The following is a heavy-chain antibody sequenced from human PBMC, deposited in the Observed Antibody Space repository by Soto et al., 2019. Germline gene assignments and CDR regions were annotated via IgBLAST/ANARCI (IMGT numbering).Heavy chain of an antibody. CDR3: ARRYYDILTGYSTKGRDNNWFDP. J-gene: IGHJ5*02. CDR1: GGSFSGYY. V-gene: IGHV4-34*01. CDR2: INHSGST. D-gene: IGHD3-9*01. Sequence: SETLSLTCAVYGGSFSGYYWSWIRQSPGKGLEWIGEINHSGSTNYNPSLKSRVTISVDTSKNQFSLKLSSVTAADTAVYYCARRYYDILTGYSTKGRDNNWFDPWGQGTLVTVSS.